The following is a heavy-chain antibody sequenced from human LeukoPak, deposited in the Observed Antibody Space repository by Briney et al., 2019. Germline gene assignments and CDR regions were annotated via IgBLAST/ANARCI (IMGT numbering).Heavy chain of an antibody. Sequence: ASVKVSCKASGGTFSSYAVSWVRQAPGQGLEWMGRIIPIFGTANYAQKFQGRVTITTDESTNTAYMELSSLRSEDTAVYYGARGFWSGYYCDFWGQGTLVTVSS. CDR2: IIPIFGTA. CDR3: ARGFWSGYYCDF. J-gene: IGHJ4*02. CDR1: GGTFSSYA. V-gene: IGHV1-69*05. D-gene: IGHD3-3*01.